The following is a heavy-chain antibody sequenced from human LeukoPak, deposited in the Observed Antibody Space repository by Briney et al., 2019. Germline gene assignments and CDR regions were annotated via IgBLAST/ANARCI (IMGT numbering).Heavy chain of an antibody. D-gene: IGHD3-22*01. V-gene: IGHV4-61*02. Sequence: SETLSLTCTVSGGSVTSGNYYWNWIRQPAGKGLEWIGRIYTNGGASYNPSLKSRVTISIDASKNQFSLKLSSVTAADTAVYYCAREVYYDTSGFYYYFDYWGQGTLVSVSS. J-gene: IGHJ4*02. CDR3: AREVYYDTSGFYYYFDY. CDR1: GGSVTSGNYY. CDR2: IYTNGGA.